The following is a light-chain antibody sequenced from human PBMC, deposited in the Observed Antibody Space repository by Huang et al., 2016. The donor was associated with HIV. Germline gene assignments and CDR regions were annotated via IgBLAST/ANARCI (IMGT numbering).Light chain of an antibody. V-gene: IGKV1-16*01. J-gene: IGKJ2*01. CDR3: QQYYSFPYT. Sequence: DIQMTQSPSSLSASIGERVTITCRASQDITTYLAWFQMNPGTAPRSLPSGASTLHTGVPSRLSGSGSGTEFTLTINSLQPEDSATYYCQQYYSFPYTFGQGTKVEI. CDR2: GAS. CDR1: QDITTY.